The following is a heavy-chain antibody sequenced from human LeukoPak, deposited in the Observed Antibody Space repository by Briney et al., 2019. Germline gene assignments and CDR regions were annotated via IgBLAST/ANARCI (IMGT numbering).Heavy chain of an antibody. CDR2: IYYSGST. CDR1: GGSISSSNYY. CDR3: ARLDYYYYYMDV. Sequence: SETLSLTCTVSGGSISSSNYYWSWIRQPPGKGLEWIGYIYYSGSTNYNPSLKSRVTISVDTSKNQFSLKLSSVTAADTAVYYCARLDYYYYYMDVWGKGTTVTISS. V-gene: IGHV4-61*01. J-gene: IGHJ6*03.